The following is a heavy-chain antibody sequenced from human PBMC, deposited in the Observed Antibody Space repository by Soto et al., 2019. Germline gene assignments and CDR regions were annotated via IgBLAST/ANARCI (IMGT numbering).Heavy chain of an antibody. J-gene: IGHJ4*01. D-gene: IGHD2-2*01. V-gene: IGHV4-59*08. CDR2: IYYSGST. CDR1: GGSISSYY. Sequence: SETLSLTCTVSGGSISSYYWSWIRQPPGKGLEWIGYIYYSGSTNYNPSLKSRVTISVDTSKNQFSLKLSSVAAADTAVYYCARHGLVVPAAPPYSFDYWGHGTLGTVS. CDR3: ARHGLVVPAAPPYSFDY.